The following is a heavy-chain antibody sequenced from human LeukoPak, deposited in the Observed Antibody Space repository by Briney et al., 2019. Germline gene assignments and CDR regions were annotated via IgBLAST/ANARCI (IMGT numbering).Heavy chain of an antibody. D-gene: IGHD1-26*01. Sequence: GASVKVSCKASGGTFSSYAISWVRQAPGQGLEWMGGIILIFGTANYAQKFQGRVTITADESTSTAYMELSSLRSEDTAVYYCASGGELLVYNWFDPWGQGTLVTVSS. CDR2: IILIFGTA. CDR3: ASGGELLVYNWFDP. J-gene: IGHJ5*02. CDR1: GGTFSSYA. V-gene: IGHV1-69*13.